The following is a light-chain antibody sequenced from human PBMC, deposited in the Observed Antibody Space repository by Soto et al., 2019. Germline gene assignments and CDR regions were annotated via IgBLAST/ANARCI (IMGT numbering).Light chain of an antibody. V-gene: IGLV2-14*01. CDR1: STDVGGHKF. CDR2: EAS. Sequence: QSALTQPASVSGSPGQSITISCTGTSTDVGGHKFVSWYQQHPGNAPKLFIYEASKRPSGISNRFSGSKSDNTASLTISGLQAEDEADYYCSSYSCGDLYVFGTGTKVTVL. J-gene: IGLJ1*01. CDR3: SSYSCGDLYV.